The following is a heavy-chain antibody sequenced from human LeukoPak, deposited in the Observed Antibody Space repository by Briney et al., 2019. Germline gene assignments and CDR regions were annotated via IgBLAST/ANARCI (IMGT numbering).Heavy chain of an antibody. CDR3: AKVNNYDDY. CDR1: VFTFSTFG. D-gene: IGHD1/OR15-1a*01. CDR2: ISPDGNNE. J-gene: IGHJ4*02. Sequence: PGRSLRLSCAASVFTFSTFGIHWVRQAPGKGLEWVAAISPDGNNEYYIDSVKGRFTVSRDNSKNMIYLQMNSLRGEDSAVYYCAKVNNYDDYWGQGTLVTVSS. V-gene: IGHV3-30*18.